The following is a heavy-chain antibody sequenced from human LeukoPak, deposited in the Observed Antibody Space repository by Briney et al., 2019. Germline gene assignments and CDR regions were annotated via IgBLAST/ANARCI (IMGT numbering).Heavy chain of an antibody. CDR1: GGTFSSYT. CDR3: ARGVALERGAFDI. V-gene: IGHV1-69*02. CDR2: IIPILGIA. Sequence: ASVKVSCKASGGTFSSYTISWVRQAPGQGLEWMGRIIPILGIANHAQKLQGRVTITADKSTSTAYMELSSLRSEDTAVYYCARGVALERGAFDIWGQGTMVTVSS. D-gene: IGHD1-1*01. J-gene: IGHJ3*02.